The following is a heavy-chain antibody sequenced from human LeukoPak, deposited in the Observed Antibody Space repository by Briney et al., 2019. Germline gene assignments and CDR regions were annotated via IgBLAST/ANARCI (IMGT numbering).Heavy chain of an antibody. CDR2: IYSGGNT. D-gene: IGHD3-22*01. J-gene: IGHJ3*02. CDR3: AKADSSGSLGAFDI. Sequence: PGGSLRLSCAASGLTVSSNCISWVRQAPGKGLEWVSFIYSGGNTYYADSVKGRFTISRDNSKNTVHLQMNSLRAEDTALYYCAKADSSGSLGAFDIWGQGTMVTVSS. CDR1: GLTVSSNC. V-gene: IGHV3-53*05.